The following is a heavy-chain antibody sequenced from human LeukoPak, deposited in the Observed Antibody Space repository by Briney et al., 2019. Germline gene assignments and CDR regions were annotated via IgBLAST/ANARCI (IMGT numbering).Heavy chain of an antibody. CDR2: ISYDGSNK. V-gene: IGHV3-30-3*01. J-gene: IGHJ4*02. Sequence: GGSLRLSCAPSGFTFSSYAMHWVRQAPGKGLEWVAVISYDGSNKYYADSVKGRFTISRDNSKNTLYLQMNSLRAEDTAVYYCARDRVGATDYFDYWGQGTLVTVSS. D-gene: IGHD1-26*01. CDR1: GFTFSSYA. CDR3: ARDRVGATDYFDY.